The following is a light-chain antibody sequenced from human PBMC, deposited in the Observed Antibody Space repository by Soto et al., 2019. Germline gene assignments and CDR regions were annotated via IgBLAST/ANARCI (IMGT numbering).Light chain of an antibody. CDR1: QSVGSNY. CDR3: QHYGTTVYT. J-gene: IGKJ2*01. V-gene: IGKV3-20*01. CDR2: AAF. Sequence: DIVLTQSPGTLSLSPGERATLSCRASQSVGSNYLAWYQQKPDQAPRLLIYAAFSRATGIPDRFSGSGSGTDFTLTITRLEPEDFAVYYCQHYGTTVYTFGQGTKLEIK.